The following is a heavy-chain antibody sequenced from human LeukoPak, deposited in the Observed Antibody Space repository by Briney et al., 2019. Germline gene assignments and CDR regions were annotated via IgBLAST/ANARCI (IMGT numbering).Heavy chain of an antibody. CDR3: ATYSSGYYYNYFDY. V-gene: IGHV1-18*01. CDR1: GYTFTSYG. J-gene: IGHJ4*02. CDR2: ISAYSGNT. D-gene: IGHD3-22*01. Sequence: ASVKVSCKSSGYTFTSYGLSWVRQAPGQGLEWMGWISAYSGNTNYAQKLQGRVTMTTDTSTSTAYMALRSLRSDDTAVYYCATYSSGYYYNYFDYWGQGTLVTVSS.